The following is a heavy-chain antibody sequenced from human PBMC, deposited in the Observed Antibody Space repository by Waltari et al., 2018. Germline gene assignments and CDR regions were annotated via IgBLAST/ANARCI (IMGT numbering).Heavy chain of an antibody. D-gene: IGHD4-17*01. J-gene: IGHJ6*02. Sequence: QVQLQQWGAGLLKPSETLSLTCAVYGGSFSGYYWSWIRQPPGKGLEWIGEINHSGSTNYNPSLKSRVTISVDTSKNQFSLKLSSVTAADTAVYYCATPPGTVTRGMDVWGQGTTVTVSS. V-gene: IGHV4-34*01. CDR2: INHSGST. CDR3: ATPPGTVTRGMDV. CDR1: GGSFSGYY.